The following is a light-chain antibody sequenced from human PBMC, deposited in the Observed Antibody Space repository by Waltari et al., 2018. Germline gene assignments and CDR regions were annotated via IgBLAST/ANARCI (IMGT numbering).Light chain of an antibody. CDR1: SRDVGGYNY. CDR2: DVT. V-gene: IGLV2-8*01. J-gene: IGLJ1*01. Sequence: QSALTQPPSASGSPGQSVTISCTGTSRDVGGYNYVSWYQQYPGKAPKLMIYDVTGRPSGVPDRFSGSKSGNTASLTVSGLQAEDEADYYCSSYAGSAYVFGTGTKVTVL. CDR3: SSYAGSAYV.